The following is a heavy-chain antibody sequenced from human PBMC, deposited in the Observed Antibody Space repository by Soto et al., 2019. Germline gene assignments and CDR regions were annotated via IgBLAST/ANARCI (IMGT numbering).Heavy chain of an antibody. CDR2: ISAYNGNT. CDR1: GYTFTSYG. Sequence: ASVKVSCKASGYTFTSYGISWVRQAPGQGLEWMGWISAYNGNTNYAQKLQGRVTMTTDTSTSTAYMELRSLRSDDTAVYYCARGARSYSNYGGGYYYMDVWGKGTTVTVSS. CDR3: ARGARSYSNYGGGYYYMDV. D-gene: IGHD4-4*01. J-gene: IGHJ6*03. V-gene: IGHV1-18*01.